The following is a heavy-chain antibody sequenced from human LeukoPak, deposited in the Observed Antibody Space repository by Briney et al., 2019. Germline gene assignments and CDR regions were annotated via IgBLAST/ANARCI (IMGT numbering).Heavy chain of an antibody. D-gene: IGHD4-17*01. V-gene: IGHV3-23*01. CDR3: AKARLRNDAFDI. J-gene: IGHJ3*02. Sequence: GGSLRLSCAASGFTFTSYALSWVRQAPGKRLEWVSIFTSSSDTYYADAVQGRFTISRDISKNTLYLQMNSLRAEDTAVYYCAKARLRNDAFDIWGQGTRVTVSS. CDR2: FTSSSDT. CDR1: GFTFTSYA.